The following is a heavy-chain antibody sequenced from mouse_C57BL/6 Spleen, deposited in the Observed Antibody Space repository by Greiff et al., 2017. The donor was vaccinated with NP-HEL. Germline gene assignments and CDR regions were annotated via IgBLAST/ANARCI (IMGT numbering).Heavy chain of an antibody. Sequence: EVKLVESGPGLVKPSQSLSLTCSVTGYSITSGYYWNWIRQFPGNKLEWMGYISYDGSNNYNPSLKNRISITRDTSKNQFFLKLNSVTTEDTATYYCAKEYYYGSSYVAYWGQGTLVTVSA. D-gene: IGHD1-1*01. CDR1: GYSITSGYY. V-gene: IGHV3-6*01. J-gene: IGHJ3*01. CDR3: AKEYYYGSSYVAY. CDR2: ISYDGSN.